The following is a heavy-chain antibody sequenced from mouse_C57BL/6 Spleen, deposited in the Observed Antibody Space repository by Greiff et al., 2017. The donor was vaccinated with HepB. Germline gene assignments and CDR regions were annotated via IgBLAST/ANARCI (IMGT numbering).Heavy chain of an antibody. CDR3: ARLLYGSSPYWDVDV. J-gene: IGHJ1*03. CDR2: ISSGGSYT. Sequence: EVQRVESGGDLVKPGGSLKLSCAASGFTFSSYGMSWVRQTPDKRLEWVATISSGGSYTYYPDSVNGPFPISRDNAKNTLYLQMSSLKSEDTALYYCARLLYGSSPYWDVDVWGTGTTVTVAS. D-gene: IGHD1-1*01. CDR1: GFTFSSYG. V-gene: IGHV5-6*01.